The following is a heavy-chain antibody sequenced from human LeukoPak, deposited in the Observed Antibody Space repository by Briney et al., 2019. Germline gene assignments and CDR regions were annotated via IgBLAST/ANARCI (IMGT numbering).Heavy chain of an antibody. CDR2: IIPIFGTA. D-gene: IGHD3-10*01. CDR3: AREWVYYGSGSYYNNWFDP. CDR1: GYTFTNYY. J-gene: IGHJ5*02. Sequence: SVKVSCKASGYTFTNYYIHWVRQAPGQGLEWMGGIIPIFGTANYAQKFQGRVTITADESTSTAYMELSSLRSEDTAVYYCAREWVYYGSGSYYNNWFDPWGQGTLVTVSS. V-gene: IGHV1-69*13.